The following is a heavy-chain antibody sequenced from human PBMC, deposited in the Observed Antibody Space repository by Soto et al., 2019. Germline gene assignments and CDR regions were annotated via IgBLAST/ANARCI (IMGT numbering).Heavy chain of an antibody. CDR3: AKGDFGVVAYFDY. Sequence: EVQLLESGGGLVQPGGSLRLSCATSGFTFTSYAMSWVRQAPGKGLEWVSAISGSGGSTYYADSVKGRFTISRDNSKHTLYLQMNSLRAEDTAVYYCAKGDFGVVAYFDYWGQGTLVTVSS. CDR1: GFTFTSYA. V-gene: IGHV3-23*01. J-gene: IGHJ4*02. D-gene: IGHD3-3*01. CDR2: ISGSGGST.